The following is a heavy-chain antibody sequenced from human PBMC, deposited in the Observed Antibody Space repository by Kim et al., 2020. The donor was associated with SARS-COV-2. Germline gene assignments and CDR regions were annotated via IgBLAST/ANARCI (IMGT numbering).Heavy chain of an antibody. CDR3: ARLTMSGFTTNAFEI. Sequence: GESLKISCKGSGYTFITYWISWVRQMPGKGLEWMGRIDPSDSYTNYSPSFQGHVTMSADKSISTAYLQWSSLKASDTAMYYCARLTMSGFTTNAFEIWGQGTMGSVSS. J-gene: IGHJ3*02. D-gene: IGHD3-10*02. CDR1: GYTFITYW. CDR2: IDPSDSYT. V-gene: IGHV5-10-1*01.